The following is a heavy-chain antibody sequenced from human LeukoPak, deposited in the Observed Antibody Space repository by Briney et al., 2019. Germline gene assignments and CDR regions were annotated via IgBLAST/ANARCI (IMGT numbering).Heavy chain of an antibody. D-gene: IGHD3-22*01. CDR1: GYTFTSYD. CDR3: ARVQGYYDSSGYYRESWFDP. CDR2: MNPNSGNT. V-gene: IGHV1-8*01. J-gene: IGHJ5*02. Sequence: GASVKVSCKASGYTFTSYDINWVRQATGQGLEWMGWMNPNSGNTGYAQKFQGRVTMTRNTSISTAYMELSSLRSEDTAVYYCARVQGYYDSSGYYRESWFDPWGQGTLVTVSS.